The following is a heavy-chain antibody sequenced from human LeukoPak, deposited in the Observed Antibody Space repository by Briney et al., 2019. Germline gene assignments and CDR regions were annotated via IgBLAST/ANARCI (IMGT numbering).Heavy chain of an antibody. CDR1: GFTFSSYW. J-gene: IGHJ4*02. Sequence: PGGSLRLSCAASGFTFSSYWMHWVRQAPGKGLVWVSRINSDGSSTSYADSVKGRFTISRDNAKNTLYLQMNSLRAEDTAVYYCARAPWGYCSGGSCYSSYFYYWGQGTLVTVSS. D-gene: IGHD2-15*01. V-gene: IGHV3-74*01. CDR2: INSDGSST. CDR3: ARAPWGYCSGGSCYSSYFYY.